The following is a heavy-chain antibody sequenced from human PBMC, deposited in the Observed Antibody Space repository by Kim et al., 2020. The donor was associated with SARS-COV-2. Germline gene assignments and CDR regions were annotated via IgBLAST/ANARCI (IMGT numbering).Heavy chain of an antibody. V-gene: IGHV1-2*02. Sequence: ASVQVSCKASGYTFAAYYIHWVRQAPGQGLEWMGWINPNGGGTNSAQRLQGRVTMTRDNSIRTAYMELSSLRSDDTAVFYCAVGAGLETNCGGDCPAVYWGQGTLVTVSS. CDR1: GYTFAAYY. CDR2: INPNGGGT. J-gene: IGHJ4*02. CDR3: AVGAGLETNCGGDCPAVY. D-gene: IGHD2-21*01.